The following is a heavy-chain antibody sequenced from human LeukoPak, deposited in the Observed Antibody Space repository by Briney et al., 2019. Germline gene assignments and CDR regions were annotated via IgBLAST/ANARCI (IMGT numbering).Heavy chain of an antibody. V-gene: IGHV3-21*01. Sequence: GGSLRLSCVASGFTFSSYSMNWVRQAPGKGLEWVSSISGGGSYIYYAGSMKGRFTISRDNAKNSLYLQMNSLRAEDTAVYYCARPPTSGSTLAFDIWGQGTMVTVSS. D-gene: IGHD3-10*01. CDR2: ISGGGSYI. CDR1: GFTFSSYS. CDR3: ARPPTSGSTLAFDI. J-gene: IGHJ3*02.